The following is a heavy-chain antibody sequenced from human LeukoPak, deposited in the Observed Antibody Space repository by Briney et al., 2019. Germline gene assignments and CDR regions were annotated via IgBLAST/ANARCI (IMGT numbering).Heavy chain of an antibody. J-gene: IGHJ5*02. D-gene: IGHD2-15*01. CDR3: ARVPCSGGSCYSGGHNWFDA. V-gene: IGHV1-69*13. CDR2: IIPIFGSA. Sequence: SVKISCKASGGTFCSNAISGVGHAPGEGVQWMGGIIPIFGSANYAKQFQGSVTITADESTSTAYMELSTLRTEDTAVYYCARVPCSGGSCYSGGHNWFDARGQGTLVTVSS. CDR1: GGTFCSNA.